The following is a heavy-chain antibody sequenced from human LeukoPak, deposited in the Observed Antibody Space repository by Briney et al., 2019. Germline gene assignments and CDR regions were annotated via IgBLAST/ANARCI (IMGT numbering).Heavy chain of an antibody. V-gene: IGHV3-23*01. Sequence: PGGSLRLSCAASGFTFSSSAMSWVRQVPGKGLEWVSGISASGGSTSYADSVRGRFTISRDNSKNTLYLQMNSLRADDTAVYYCAKSSRYGTGWYGRIDYWGQGTLVTVS. D-gene: IGHD6-19*01. CDR1: GFTFSSSA. CDR2: ISASGGST. J-gene: IGHJ4*02. CDR3: AKSSRYGTGWYGRIDY.